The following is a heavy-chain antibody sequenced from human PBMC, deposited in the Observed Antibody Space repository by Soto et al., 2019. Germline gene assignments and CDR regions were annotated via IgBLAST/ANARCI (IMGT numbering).Heavy chain of an antibody. Sequence: QVPLVQSGAEVKRPGASVKVSCKASGYMFTGFYLHWVRQAPGQGLEWMGWNNPNNGVTTYAKNFQGRVTMTRDSSISTAYMELSSLRSDDTAVYFCAAAAIPVAGRHPDFWGQGTVVTVS. V-gene: IGHV1-2*02. J-gene: IGHJ4*02. CDR2: NNPNNGVT. CDR3: AAAAIPVAGRHPDF. CDR1: GYMFTGFY. D-gene: IGHD6-19*01.